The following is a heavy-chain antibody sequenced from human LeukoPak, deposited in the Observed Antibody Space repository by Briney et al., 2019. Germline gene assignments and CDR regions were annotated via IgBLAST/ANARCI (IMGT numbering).Heavy chain of an antibody. V-gene: IGHV3-7*01. D-gene: IGHD2-2*01. Sequence: GGSLRLSCAASGFTFSSYWMSWVRQAPGKGLEWVANIKQDGGQKYYVDSVRGRFTISRDNAKNSLYLQMNSLRAEDTAVYYCARNRCSSTSRFLDYWGQGTLVTVSS. CDR1: GFTFSSYW. CDR3: ARNRCSSTSRFLDY. CDR2: IKQDGGQK. J-gene: IGHJ4*02.